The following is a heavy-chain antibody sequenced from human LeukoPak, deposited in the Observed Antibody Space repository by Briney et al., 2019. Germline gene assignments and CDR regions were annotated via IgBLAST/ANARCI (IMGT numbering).Heavy chain of an antibody. V-gene: IGHV3-33*08. CDR3: ARDSETPFDY. J-gene: IGHJ4*02. CDR2: IWYDGSNK. Sequence: GGSLRLSCAASGFTFSTYTMYWVRHPPGKGLEWVAVIWYDGSNKYYADSVKGRFTISRDNSKNTLYLQMNSLRAEDTAAYYCARDSETPFDYWGQGTLVTVSS. CDR1: GFTFSTYT.